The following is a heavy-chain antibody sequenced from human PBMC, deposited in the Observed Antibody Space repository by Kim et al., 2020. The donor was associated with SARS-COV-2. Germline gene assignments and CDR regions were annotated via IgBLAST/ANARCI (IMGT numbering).Heavy chain of an antibody. J-gene: IGHJ6*02. Sequence: GGSLRLSCAASGFTFNDYAIHWVRQAPGKGLEWVSLIIWDGRTSYYADSVRGRFTVSRDNSGNSLYLQMNSLITEDTALYYCAKEDVPYYHFYGMDVWGQGTTVTVSS. V-gene: IGHV3-43D*03. CDR3: AKEDVPYYHFYGMDV. CDR1: GFTFNDYA. CDR2: IIWDGRTS.